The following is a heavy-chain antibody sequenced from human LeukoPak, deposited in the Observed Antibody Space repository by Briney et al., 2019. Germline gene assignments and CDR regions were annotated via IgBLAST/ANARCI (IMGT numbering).Heavy chain of an antibody. CDR2: IYTSGST. D-gene: IGHD3-22*01. CDR1: GGSISSYY. Sequence: SETLSLTCTVSGGSISSYYWSWIRQPAGKGLEWIGRIYTSGSTNYNPSLKSRVTISVDKSKNQFSLKLSSVTAADTAVYYCEGSGAYYYGTSCLDYWGQGTLVTVSS. CDR3: EGSGAYYYGTSCLDY. V-gene: IGHV4-4*07. J-gene: IGHJ4*02.